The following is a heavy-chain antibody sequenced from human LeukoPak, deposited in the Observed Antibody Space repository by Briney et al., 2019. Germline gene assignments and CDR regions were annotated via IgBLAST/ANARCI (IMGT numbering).Heavy chain of an antibody. CDR2: IYYSGST. CDR1: GGSISSGDYY. J-gene: IGHJ4*02. Sequence: SSQTLALTCTVSGGSISSGDYYWSWIRQPPGKGLEWIGYIYYSGSTYYNPSLKSRVTISVDTSKNQFSLKLSSVTAADTAVYYCARDGRLWQQAFDYWGQGTLVTVSS. D-gene: IGHD6-13*01. V-gene: IGHV4-30-4*08. CDR3: ARDGRLWQQAFDY.